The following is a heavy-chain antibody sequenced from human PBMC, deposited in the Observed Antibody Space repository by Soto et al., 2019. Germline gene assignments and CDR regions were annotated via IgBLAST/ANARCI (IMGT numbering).Heavy chain of an antibody. CDR1: GFTFSSYA. Sequence: PGGSLRLSCAASGFTFSSYAMHWVRQAPGKGLEYVSAISSNGGSTYYANSVKGRFTISRDNSKNTLYLQMGSLRAEDMAVYYCARESRFLEWLSLNWFDPWGKETLVTVSS. CDR3: ARESRFLEWLSLNWFDP. V-gene: IGHV3-64*01. D-gene: IGHD3-3*01. J-gene: IGHJ5*02. CDR2: ISSNGGST.